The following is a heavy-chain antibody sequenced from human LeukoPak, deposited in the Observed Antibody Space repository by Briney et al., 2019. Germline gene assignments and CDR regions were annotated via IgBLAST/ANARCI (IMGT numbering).Heavy chain of an antibody. D-gene: IGHD6-13*01. V-gene: IGHV4-39*01. CDR2: IYYSGST. J-gene: IGHJ4*02. CDR3: ARAVLAAACTIPPFDY. Sequence: SAPLSLTFPVSGGSISSSSYYWGWIRPPPGKGLEWIGNIYYSGSTYYNPSLKSRVTISVDTSKNQFSLKLSSVTAADAAVYYCARAVLAAACTIPPFDYWGQGTLVTVSS. CDR1: GGSISSSSYY.